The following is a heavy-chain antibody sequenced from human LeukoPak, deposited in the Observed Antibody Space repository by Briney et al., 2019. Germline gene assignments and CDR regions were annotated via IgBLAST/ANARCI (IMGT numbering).Heavy chain of an antibody. CDR2: INPSGGNT. CDR1: GYRFTSYD. V-gene: IGHV1-46*01. Sequence: GASVKVSCKASGYRFTSYDMHWVRQAPGQGLEWMGIINPSGGNTSYAQRFQGRVAMIRDTSTTTVYMEVNSLTSEDTAVYFCARDGPTAAPFDYWGQGTLVTVSS. D-gene: IGHD2-2*01. J-gene: IGHJ4*02. CDR3: ARDGPTAAPFDY.